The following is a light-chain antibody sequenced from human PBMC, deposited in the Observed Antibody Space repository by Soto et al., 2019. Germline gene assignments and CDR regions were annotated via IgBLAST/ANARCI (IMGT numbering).Light chain of an antibody. Sequence: DIQMTQSPSTQSASVGDRVTITCRASQSISSWLAWYQQKPGKAPNLLIYKASSLEGGVPSRFSGSGSGTEFTLTISSLQPDDFATYYCQQYSTYSRTFGQGTRVEIK. J-gene: IGKJ1*01. CDR1: QSISSW. V-gene: IGKV1-5*03. CDR3: QQYSTYSRT. CDR2: KAS.